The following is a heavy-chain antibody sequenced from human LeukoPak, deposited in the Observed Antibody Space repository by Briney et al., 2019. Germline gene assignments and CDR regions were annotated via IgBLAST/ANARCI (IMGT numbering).Heavy chain of an antibody. Sequence: GGSLRLSCAASGFTFSSYWMSWVRQAPGKGLEWVANIKQDGSEKYYVDSVKGRFTISRDNAKNSLYLQMNSLRAEDTAVYYCAKPHYYDSSGSYIAGAFDIWGQGTLVTVSS. J-gene: IGHJ3*02. CDR2: IKQDGSEK. V-gene: IGHV3-7*02. CDR1: GFTFSSYW. CDR3: AKPHYYDSSGSYIAGAFDI. D-gene: IGHD3-22*01.